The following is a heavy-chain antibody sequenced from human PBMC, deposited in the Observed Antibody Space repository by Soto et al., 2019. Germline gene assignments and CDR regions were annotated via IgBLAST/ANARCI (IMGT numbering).Heavy chain of an antibody. V-gene: IGHV3-23*01. CDR1: GFTFNRHV. Sequence: EVQLLESGGGLVQPGGSLRISCAASGFTFNRHVMSWVRQAPGKGLEWVSGAGAVTNYADSVKGRFAISRDESKNTLYLEMNSLRGEDTAIYYCARWLSSWRPGFDSWGRGTLVTVSS. J-gene: IGHJ4*02. CDR2: GAGAVT. CDR3: ARWLSSWRPGFDS. D-gene: IGHD6-13*01.